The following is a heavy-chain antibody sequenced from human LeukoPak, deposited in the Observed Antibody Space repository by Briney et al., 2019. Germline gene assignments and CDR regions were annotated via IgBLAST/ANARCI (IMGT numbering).Heavy chain of an antibody. Sequence: ASVKVSCKASGYDFTTNYIHWVRQAPGQGLQWMGTINPSVGSTTYGQRFRGRVTMTRDTSTATVYMDLSSLTSEDTAIYYCAKGDCTGASCYVLDSWGQGTLVTVSS. CDR1: GYDFTTNY. D-gene: IGHD2-15*01. CDR3: AKGDCTGASCYVLDS. CDR2: INPSVGST. V-gene: IGHV1-46*01. J-gene: IGHJ4*02.